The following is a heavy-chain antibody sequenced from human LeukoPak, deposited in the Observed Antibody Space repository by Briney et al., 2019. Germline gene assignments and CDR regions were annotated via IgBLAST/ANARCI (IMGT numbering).Heavy chain of an antibody. D-gene: IGHD6-19*01. CDR1: GFTFSSYG. V-gene: IGHV3-23*01. CDR2: ISGSGGTT. Sequence: PGGSLRLSCAASGFTFSSYGMSWVRQAPGKGLEWVSAISGSGGTTYYADSVKGRFIISRDNSKNTLYLQMNSLRAEDTAVYYCAKDRGYTSGSYFFDYWGQGTLVTVSS. CDR3: AKDRGYTSGSYFFDY. J-gene: IGHJ4*02.